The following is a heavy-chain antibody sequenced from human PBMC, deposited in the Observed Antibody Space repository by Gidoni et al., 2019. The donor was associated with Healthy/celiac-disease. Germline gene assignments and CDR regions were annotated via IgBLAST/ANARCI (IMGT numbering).Heavy chain of an antibody. J-gene: IGHJ6*02. CDR1: GGTVISYA. Sequence: QVQLLPPGAEVKNPGSSVKVSCKSSGGTVISYAISWVRQAPGLGLEWMGGIIPIFGTANYAQKFQGRVTITADESTSTAYMELSSLRSEDTAVYYCASSPADIPLMDVWGQGTTVTVSS. CDR3: ASSPADIPLMDV. CDR2: IIPIFGTA. D-gene: IGHD3-9*01. V-gene: IGHV1-69*01.